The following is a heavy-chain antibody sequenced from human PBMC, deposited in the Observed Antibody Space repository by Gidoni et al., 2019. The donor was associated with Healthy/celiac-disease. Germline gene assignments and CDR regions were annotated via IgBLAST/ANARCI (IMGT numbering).Heavy chain of an antibody. J-gene: IGHJ6*02. CDR1: GYTFTGYY. Sequence: QVQLVQSGAEVKKPGASVKVSCKASGYTFTGYYMHWVRQAPGQGLEWMGWINPNSGGTNFAQKFQGRVTMTRDTSISTAYMELSRLRSDDTAVYYCARDISLIRYYYYGMDVWGQGTTLTVSS. D-gene: IGHD3-16*01. V-gene: IGHV1-2*02. CDR3: ARDISLIRYYYYGMDV. CDR2: INPNSGGT.